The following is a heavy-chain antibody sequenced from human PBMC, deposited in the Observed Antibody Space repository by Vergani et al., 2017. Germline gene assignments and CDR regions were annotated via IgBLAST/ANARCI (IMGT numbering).Heavy chain of an antibody. Sequence: EVQLVESGGDLAQPGGSLTLSCVAYGLVFSDYTMSWVRQAPGRGLEWVSIISGSATGGVTYVADSVKGRFTIFRDNSKNTLYLQMNSLRAEDTAVYYCARDRVDIVATTTYYYYYYGMDVWGQGTTVTVSS. CDR1: GLVFSDYT. CDR3: ARDRVDIVATTTYYYYYYGMDV. D-gene: IGHD5-12*01. CDR2: ISGSATGGVT. V-gene: IGHV3-23*04. J-gene: IGHJ6*02.